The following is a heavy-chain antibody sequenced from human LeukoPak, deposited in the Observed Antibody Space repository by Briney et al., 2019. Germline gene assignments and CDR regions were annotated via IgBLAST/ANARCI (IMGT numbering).Heavy chain of an antibody. CDR2: ISRSSSTI. CDR1: GITFSSYS. CDR3: AGGLYGDYLRGHSAAFYSFDY. J-gene: IGHJ4*02. D-gene: IGHD4-17*01. V-gene: IGHV3-48*02. Sequence: PGGSLRLSCAASGITFSSYSMNWVRQPPGKGLEWVSYISRSSSTIYYAASVKGRFTISRDNAKNSLYLQMNSLRDEDTAVYYCAGGLYGDYLRGHSAAFYSFDYWGQGTLVTVSS.